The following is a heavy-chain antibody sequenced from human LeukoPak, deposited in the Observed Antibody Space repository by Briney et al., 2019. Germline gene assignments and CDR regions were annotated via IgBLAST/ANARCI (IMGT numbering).Heavy chain of an antibody. CDR3: AKIHCSGTSCSYSYYYMDV. D-gene: IGHD2-2*01. CDR1: GGSLSGYY. CDR2: INHSGST. Sequence: SETLSLTCAVYGGSLSGYYWSWIRQPPGKGLGWIGEINHSGSTNYNPSLKSRVTISIDTPQNQFSLKLSSVTAADTAVYYCAKIHCSGTSCSYSYYYMDVWGKGTTVTVSS. V-gene: IGHV4-34*01. J-gene: IGHJ6*03.